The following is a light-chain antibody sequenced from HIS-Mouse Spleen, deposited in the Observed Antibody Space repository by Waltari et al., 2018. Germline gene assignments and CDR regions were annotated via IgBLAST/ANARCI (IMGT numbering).Light chain of an antibody. CDR2: WSS. J-gene: IGKJ4*01. Sequence: DIVMTQPPHYSALPLRERATIPSHSSLSVFYSSNNKNYLSWYQQKPGQPPKLLIYWSSTRESGVPDRFSGSGSGTDFTLTISSLQAEDVAVYYCQQYYSTPLTFGGGTKVEIK. CDR3: QQYYSTPLT. V-gene: IGKV4-1*01. CDR1: LSVFYSSNNKNY.